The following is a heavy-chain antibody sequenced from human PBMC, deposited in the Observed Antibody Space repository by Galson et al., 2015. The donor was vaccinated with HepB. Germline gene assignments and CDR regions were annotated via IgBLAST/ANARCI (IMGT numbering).Heavy chain of an antibody. J-gene: IGHJ4*02. Sequence: SLRLSCAASGFTFSSYAMNWVCQAPGKGLEWVSGIGVNDGSIYYANSVKGRFTISRDNSKNTLYLQVNGLRVEDTAIYYCAKGRPERPPEHRGYDLPDYWGQGTLVTVSS. CDR3: AKGRPERPPEHRGYDLPDY. CDR1: GFTFSSYA. V-gene: IGHV3-23*01. D-gene: IGHD5-12*01. CDR2: IGVNDGSI.